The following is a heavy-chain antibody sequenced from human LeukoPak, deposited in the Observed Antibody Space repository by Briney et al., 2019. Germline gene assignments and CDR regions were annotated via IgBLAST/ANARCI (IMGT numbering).Heavy chain of an antibody. CDR1: GGSIDSTSYF. Sequence: SETLSLTCSVSGGSIDSTSYFWGWVRQPPGKGLEWIGSIYYTGDAYYNPSLKSRVTISIDTSKNQLSLKLTSVTAADTAVYYCARGDSHWGQGTMVTVSS. J-gene: IGHJ3*01. V-gene: IGHV4-39*07. CDR3: ARGDSH. D-gene: IGHD2-21*01. CDR2: IYYTGDA.